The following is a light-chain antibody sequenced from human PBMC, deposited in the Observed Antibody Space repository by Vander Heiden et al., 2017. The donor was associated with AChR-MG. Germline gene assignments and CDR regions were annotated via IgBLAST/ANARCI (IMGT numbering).Light chain of an antibody. Sequence: EIVLTQSPATLSLSPGERATISCGASQSVSRNYLAWYQQRPGLAPRLLIYDASTRATGVPDRFSGSGSGTDFTLTISRLEPEDFAVYYCQQYGTSPPWTFGQGTRVEIK. CDR3: QQYGTSPPWT. J-gene: IGKJ1*01. CDR1: QSVSRNY. V-gene: IGKV3D-20*01. CDR2: DAS.